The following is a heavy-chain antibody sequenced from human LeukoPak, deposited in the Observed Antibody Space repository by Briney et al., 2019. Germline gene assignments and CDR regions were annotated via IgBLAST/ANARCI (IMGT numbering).Heavy chain of an antibody. J-gene: IGHJ6*03. CDR3: ARGPDITIFGVADYYMDV. D-gene: IGHD3-3*01. Sequence: ASVKVSCKASGYTFTGYYMHWVRQAPGQGLEWMGWINPNSGGTNYAQKFQGRVTMTRDTSISTAYMELSRLRPDDTAVYYCARGPDITIFGVADYYMDVWGKGTTVTVSS. CDR2: INPNSGGT. V-gene: IGHV1-2*02. CDR1: GYTFTGYY.